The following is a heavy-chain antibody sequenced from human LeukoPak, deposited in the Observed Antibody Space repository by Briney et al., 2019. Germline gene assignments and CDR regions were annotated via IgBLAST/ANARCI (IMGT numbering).Heavy chain of an antibody. CDR2: INPNTDGT. J-gene: IGHJ4*02. CDR3: ARRVRWLQSAYFDY. CDR1: GYTFTDYF. D-gene: IGHD5-24*01. V-gene: IGHV1-2*02. Sequence: ASVKVSCKASGYTFTDYFMHWLRQAPGQRLEWMGWINPNTDGTYYAQNFQGRVTMTRDTSITTAYMELSRLTSEDTAVYYCARRVRWLQSAYFDYWGQGTLVTVSS.